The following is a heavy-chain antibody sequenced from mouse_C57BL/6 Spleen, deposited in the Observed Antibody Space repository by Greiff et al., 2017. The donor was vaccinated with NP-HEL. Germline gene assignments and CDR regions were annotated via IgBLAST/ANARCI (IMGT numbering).Heavy chain of an antibody. J-gene: IGHJ3*01. V-gene: IGHV5-17*01. Sequence: EVQGVESGGGLVKPGGSLKLSCAASGFTFSDYGMHWVRQAPEKGLEWVAYISSGSSTIYYADTVKGRFTISRDNAKNTLFLQMTSLRSEDTAMYYCARPRDSLAWLAYWGQGTLVTVSA. CDR1: GFTFSDYG. CDR3: ARPRDSLAWLAY. D-gene: IGHD3-3*01. CDR2: ISSGSSTI.